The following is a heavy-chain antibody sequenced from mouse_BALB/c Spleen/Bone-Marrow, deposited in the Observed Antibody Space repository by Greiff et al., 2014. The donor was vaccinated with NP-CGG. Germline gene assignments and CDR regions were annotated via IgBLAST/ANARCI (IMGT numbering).Heavy chain of an antibody. CDR2: ISSGSSTI. CDR1: GFTFSSFG. V-gene: IGHV5-17*02. Sequence: EVQRVESGGGLVQPGGSRKLSCAASGFTFSSFGTHWVRQAPVKGLEWVAYISSGSSTIYYADTVMGRFTISRDNPKNTLFLQMTSLRSEDTAMYYCARSGSSSGYFDYWGQGTTLTVSS. D-gene: IGHD1-1*01. CDR3: ARSGSSSGYFDY. J-gene: IGHJ2*01.